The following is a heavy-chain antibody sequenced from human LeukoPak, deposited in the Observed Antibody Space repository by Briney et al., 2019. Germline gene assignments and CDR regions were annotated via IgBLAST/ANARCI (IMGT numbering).Heavy chain of an antibody. D-gene: IGHD4-17*01. V-gene: IGHV4-39*07. CDR3: ARAGPSYGSQWYFDL. CDR1: GGSISSSSYY. Sequence: SETLSLTCTVSGGSISSSSYYWGWIRQPPGKGLEWIGSIYYSGSTYYNPSLKSRVTISVDTSKNQFSLKLSSVTAADTAVYYCARAGPSYGSQWYFDLWGRGTLVTVSS. J-gene: IGHJ2*01. CDR2: IYYSGST.